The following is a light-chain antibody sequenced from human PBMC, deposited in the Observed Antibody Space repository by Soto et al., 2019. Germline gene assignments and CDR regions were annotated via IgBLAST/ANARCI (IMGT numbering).Light chain of an antibody. CDR1: QTIGTL. J-gene: IGKJ3*01. V-gene: IGKV1-5*03. CDR3: QQYNSFSS. CDR2: KAS. Sequence: DIQMTQSPSTLSASVGDRVTITCRASQTIGTLLAWYQQKPGKAPNLLIYKASSLESGIPSRFSGSGSGTEFTLTISSLQPDDFETYYCQQYNSFSSFGPGTKVDFK.